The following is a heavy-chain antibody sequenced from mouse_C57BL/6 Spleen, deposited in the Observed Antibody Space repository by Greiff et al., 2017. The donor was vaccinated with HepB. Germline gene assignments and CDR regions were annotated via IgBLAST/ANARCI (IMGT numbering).Heavy chain of an antibody. V-gene: IGHV1-9*01. Sequence: VKLQQSGAELMKPGASVKLSCKATGYTFTGYWIEWVKQRPGHGLEWIGEILPGSGSTNYNEKFKGKATFTADTSSNTAYMQLSSLTTEDSAIYYCDKRGTYGSSYRFAYWGQGTLVTVSA. CDR1: GYTFTGYW. CDR2: ILPGSGST. CDR3: DKRGTYGSSYRFAY. J-gene: IGHJ3*01. D-gene: IGHD1-1*01.